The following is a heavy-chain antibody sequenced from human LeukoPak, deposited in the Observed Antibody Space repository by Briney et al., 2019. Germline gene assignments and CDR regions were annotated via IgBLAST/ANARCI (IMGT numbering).Heavy chain of an antibody. D-gene: IGHD4-17*01. V-gene: IGHV1-18*01. CDR1: GYTFTSYG. J-gene: IGHJ4*02. Sequence: ASVKVSCKASGYTFTSYGISWVRQAPGQGLEWMGWISAYNGNTNYAQKLQGRVTMTTDTSTSTAYMELRSLRSDDTAVYYCARDLQPLDYGDYEGVFDYWGQGTLVTVSS. CDR2: ISAYNGNT. CDR3: ARDLQPLDYGDYEGVFDY.